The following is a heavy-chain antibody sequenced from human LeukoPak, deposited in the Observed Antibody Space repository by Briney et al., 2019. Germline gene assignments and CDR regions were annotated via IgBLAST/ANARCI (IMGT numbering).Heavy chain of an antibody. D-gene: IGHD3-22*01. J-gene: IGHJ5*02. CDR3: ARGSTYYYDSSGYLNWFDP. Sequence: PSETLSLTCTVSGGSISSYYWSWIRQPAGKGLEWIGRIYTSGSTNYNPSLKSRVTMSVDTSKNQFSLKLSSVTAADTAVYYCARGSTYYYDSSGYLNWFDPWGQGTLVTVSS. CDR2: IYTSGST. V-gene: IGHV4-4*07. CDR1: GGSISSYY.